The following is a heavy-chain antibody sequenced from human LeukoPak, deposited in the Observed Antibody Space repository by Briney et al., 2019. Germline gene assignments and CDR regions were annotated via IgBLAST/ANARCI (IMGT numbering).Heavy chain of an antibody. D-gene: IGHD7-27*01. CDR3: TCDPTWVFAN. CDR1: GYSISSGYY. CDR2: IYQSGTT. V-gene: IGHV4-38-2*01. J-gene: IGHJ4*02. Sequence: SETLSLTCAVSGYSISSGYYWGWIRQSPGKGLEWIGSIYQSGTTYYNPSLKSRVTISVDTSKNQFSLKLSSVTAADTAVYYCTCDPTWVFANWGQGTLVTVSS.